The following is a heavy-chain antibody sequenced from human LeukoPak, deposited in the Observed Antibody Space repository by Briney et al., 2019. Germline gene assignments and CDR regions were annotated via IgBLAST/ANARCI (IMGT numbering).Heavy chain of an antibody. CDR2: IIPIFGTA. CDR3: ARCSSTSRHYYYYMDV. J-gene: IGHJ6*03. V-gene: IGHV1-69*06. Sequence: ASVKVSCKASGGTFSSYAISWVRQAPGQGLEWMGGIIPIFGTANYAQKFQGRVTITADKSTSTAYMELSSLRSEDTAVYYCARCSSTSRHYYYYMDVWGKGTTVTVSS. D-gene: IGHD2-2*01. CDR1: GGTFSSYA.